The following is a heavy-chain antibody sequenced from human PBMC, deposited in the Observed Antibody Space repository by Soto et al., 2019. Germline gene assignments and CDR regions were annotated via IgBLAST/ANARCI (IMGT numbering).Heavy chain of an antibody. V-gene: IGHV1-69*01. CDR3: ARNIGGPHDY. CDR2: IIPFFGTA. CDR1: GGTFSSYA. J-gene: IGHJ4*02. Sequence: KVSCKASGGTFSSYAISWVRQAPGQGLEWMGGIIPFFGTANYAQKSQGRVTITADESTSTAYMELSSLRSEDTAVYYCARNIGGPHDYWGQGTRVTVSS. D-gene: IGHD1-26*01.